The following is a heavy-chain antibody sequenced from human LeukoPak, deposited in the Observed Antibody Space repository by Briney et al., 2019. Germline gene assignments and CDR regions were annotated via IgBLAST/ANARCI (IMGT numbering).Heavy chain of an antibody. Sequence: ASVKVSCKASGYTFTGYYMHWVRQAPGQGLEWMGWINPNSGGTNYAQKFQGRVTMTRDTSISTAYMELSSLRSEDTAVYYCARTWYHDFWSGIRGDYYYYMDVWGKGTTVTVSS. J-gene: IGHJ6*03. D-gene: IGHD3-3*01. CDR2: INPNSGGT. CDR3: ARTWYHDFWSGIRGDYYYYMDV. CDR1: GYTFTGYY. V-gene: IGHV1-2*02.